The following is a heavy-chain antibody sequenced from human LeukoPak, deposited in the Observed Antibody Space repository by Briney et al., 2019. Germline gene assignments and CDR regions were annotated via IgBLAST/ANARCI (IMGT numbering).Heavy chain of an antibody. V-gene: IGHV1-69*06. CDR2: IIPIFGTA. Sequence: ASVKVSCKASGGTFSYYAISWVRQAPGQGLEWMGGIIPIFGTATYAQKFQGRVTITADKSTSTAYMELSSLRSEDSAVYYCARVSADRSDWSRPFGYWGQGTLVTVSS. CDR1: GGTFSYYA. D-gene: IGHD6-19*01. CDR3: ARVSADRSDWSRPFGY. J-gene: IGHJ4*02.